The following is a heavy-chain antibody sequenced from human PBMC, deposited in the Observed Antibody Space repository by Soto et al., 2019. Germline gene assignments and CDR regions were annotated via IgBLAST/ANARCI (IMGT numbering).Heavy chain of an antibody. CDR2: IYYSGST. CDR1: GGSISSYY. V-gene: IGHV4-59*08. CDR3: ARLGLLWFGELGLGMEV. J-gene: IGHJ6*04. Sequence: SETLSLTCTVSGGSISSYYWSWIRQPPGKGLEWIGYIYYSGSTNYNPSLKSRVTISVDTSKNQFSLKLSSVTAADTAVYYCARLGLLWFGELGLGMEVWGKGTTVTVSS. D-gene: IGHD3-10*01.